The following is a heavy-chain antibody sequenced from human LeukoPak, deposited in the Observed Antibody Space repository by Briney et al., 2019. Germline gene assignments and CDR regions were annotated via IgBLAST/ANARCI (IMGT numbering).Heavy chain of an antibody. CDR3: ARDNYSSSWYGFYYYCGMDV. V-gene: IGHV1-2*02. CDR2: INPNSGGT. CDR1: GYTFTGYY. J-gene: IGHJ6*02. D-gene: IGHD6-13*01. Sequence: ASVKVSCKASGYTFTGYYMHWVRQAPGQGLEGMGWINPNSGGTNYAQKFQGRVTMTRDTSISTAYMELSRLRSDDTAVYYCARDNYSSSWYGFYYYCGMDVWGQGTTVTVSS.